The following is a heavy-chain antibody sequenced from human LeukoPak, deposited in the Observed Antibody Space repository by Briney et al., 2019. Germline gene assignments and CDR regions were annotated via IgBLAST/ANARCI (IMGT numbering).Heavy chain of an antibody. D-gene: IGHD6-13*01. CDR3: AKALYSSSWYYFDY. Sequence: GRSLRLSCAASGFTFDDYAMHWVRQAPGKVLEWVSGISWNSGSIGYADSVKGRFTISRDNAKNSLYLQMNSLRAEDMALYYCAKALYSSSWYYFDYWGQGTLVTVSS. CDR1: GFTFDDYA. J-gene: IGHJ4*02. CDR2: ISWNSGSI. V-gene: IGHV3-9*03.